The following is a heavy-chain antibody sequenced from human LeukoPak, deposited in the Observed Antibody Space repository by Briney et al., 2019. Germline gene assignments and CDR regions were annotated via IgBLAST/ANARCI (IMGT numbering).Heavy chain of an antibody. CDR1: GGSISSGGYY. J-gene: IGHJ4*02. CDR3: ARTYYYDSSGLYYFDY. D-gene: IGHD3-22*01. CDR2: IYYSGST. Sequence: SETLPLTCTVSGGSISSGGYYWSWIRQHPGKGLEWIGYIYYSGSTYYNPSLKSRVSISVDTSKNQFSLKLSSVTAADTAVYYCARTYYYDSSGLYYFDYWGQGTLVTVSS. V-gene: IGHV4-30-4*08.